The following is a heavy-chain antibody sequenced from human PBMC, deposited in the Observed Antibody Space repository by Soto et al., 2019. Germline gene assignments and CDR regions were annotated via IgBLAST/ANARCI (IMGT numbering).Heavy chain of an antibody. D-gene: IGHD5-18*01. J-gene: IGHJ4*02. V-gene: IGHV4-30-2*01. Sequence: PSETLSLTCAVSGGSISSGGYSWSWIRQPPGKGLEWIGYIYHSGSTYYNPSLKSRVTISVDRSKNQFSLKLSSVTAADTAVYYCASSRGYSYGYDYWGQGTLVTVSS. CDR2: IYHSGST. CDR3: ASSRGYSYGYDY. CDR1: GGSISSGGYS.